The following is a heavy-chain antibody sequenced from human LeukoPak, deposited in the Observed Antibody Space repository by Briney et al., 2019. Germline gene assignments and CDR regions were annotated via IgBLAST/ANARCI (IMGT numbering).Heavy chain of an antibody. CDR1: GYTLTELS. Sequence: GASVKVSCKVSGYTLTELSMHWVRQAPGKGLEWMGMINPSGGSTSYAQKFQGRVTMTRDMSTSTDYMELISLRSEDTAVYYCARDNSVGDTAWWFDPWGQGTLVTVSS. CDR2: INPSGGST. CDR3: ARDNSVGDTAWWFDP. D-gene: IGHD1-26*01. V-gene: IGHV1-46*01. J-gene: IGHJ5*02.